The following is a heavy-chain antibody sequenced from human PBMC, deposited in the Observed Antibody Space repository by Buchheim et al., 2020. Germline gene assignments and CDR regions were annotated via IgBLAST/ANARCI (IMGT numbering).Heavy chain of an antibody. CDR3: ARKEGDTAVTTFIFDY. CDR2: IIPLFGTP. J-gene: IGHJ4*02. V-gene: IGHV1-69*01. Sequence: QVQLVQSGDEMKKPGSSVKVSCKASGGTFATFAFNWVRQAPGPRLEWMGGIIPLFGTPNYAQKFQDRLTITADVSTSPVYMELRSLTSDDTAVYYCARKEGDTAVTTFIFDYWGQGT. D-gene: IGHD5-18*01. CDR1: GGTFATFA.